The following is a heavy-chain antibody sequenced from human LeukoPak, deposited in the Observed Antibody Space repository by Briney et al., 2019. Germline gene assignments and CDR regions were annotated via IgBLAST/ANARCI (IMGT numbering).Heavy chain of an antibody. CDR3: ARQEAISATDYYGMDV. J-gene: IGHJ6*02. CDR1: GGSVSSSSYY. CDR2: IYYSGST. V-gene: IGHV4-39*01. Sequence: SETLSLTCTVSGGSVSSSSYYWGWIRQPPGKGLEWIGIIYYSGSTYYNPSLKSRVTISVDTSKNQLSLKLSSVTAADTAVYYCARQEAISATDYYGMDVWGQGTTVTVSS.